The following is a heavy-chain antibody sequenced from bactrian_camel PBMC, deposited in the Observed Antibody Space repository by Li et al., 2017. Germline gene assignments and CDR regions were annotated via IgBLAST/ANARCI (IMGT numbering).Heavy chain of an antibody. Sequence: HVQLVESGGGSAQAGGSLRLSCVAAAYDGTRYCMGWFRQAPGKKREGVAVVNSGGRTSYLSDVMDRFTISRDNAKGTLTLQMRSLKPEDTAMYYCAAGIRMVACPLRVPWPQKPKGPGTQVTVS. CDR2: VNSGGRT. J-gene: IGHJ4*01. D-gene: IGHD4*01. V-gene: IGHV3S53*01. CDR1: AYDGTRYC.